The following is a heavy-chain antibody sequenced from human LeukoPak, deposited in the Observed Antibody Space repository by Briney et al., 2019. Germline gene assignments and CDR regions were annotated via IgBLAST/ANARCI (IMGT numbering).Heavy chain of an antibody. CDR3: ARVMWFGDLSQSVFDY. Sequence: SETLSLTCAVYGGSFSGYYWSWIRQPPGKGLEWIAEINNGGGTNYNPSLESRVTISVDTSKNQFSLNVRSVTAADTAVYYCARVMWFGDLSQSVFDYWGQGNLVTVSS. J-gene: IGHJ4*02. D-gene: IGHD3-10*01. CDR1: GGSFSGYY. CDR2: INNGGGT. V-gene: IGHV4-34*01.